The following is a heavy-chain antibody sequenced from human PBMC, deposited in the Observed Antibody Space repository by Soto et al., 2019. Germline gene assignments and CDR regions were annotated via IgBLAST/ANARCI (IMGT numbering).Heavy chain of an antibody. CDR1: GFTFSDYY. CDR3: ARGRDDILTGYSEGYMDV. V-gene: IGHV3-11*01. D-gene: IGHD3-9*01. Sequence: GGSLRLSCAASGFTFSDYYMSWIRQAPGKGLEWVSYISSSGSTIYYADSVKGRFTISRDNAKNSLYLQMNSLRAEDTAVYYCARGRDDILTGYSEGYMDVWGKGTTVTVSS. CDR2: ISSSGSTI. J-gene: IGHJ6*03.